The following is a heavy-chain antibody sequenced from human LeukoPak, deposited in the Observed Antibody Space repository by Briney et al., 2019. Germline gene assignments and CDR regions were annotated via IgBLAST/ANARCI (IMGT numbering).Heavy chain of an antibody. CDR2: INTDGSST. CDR3: ARDVEIVATALAMDV. D-gene: IGHD5-12*01. V-gene: IGHV3-74*01. Sequence: GGSLRLSCAASGFTFGSYWMHWVRQAPGKGLLWVSRINTDGSSTSYADSVKGRFTISRDNAKNTVYLQMNSLRAEDTAVYYCARDVEIVATALAMDVWGQGTTVTVSS. CDR1: GFTFGSYW. J-gene: IGHJ6*02.